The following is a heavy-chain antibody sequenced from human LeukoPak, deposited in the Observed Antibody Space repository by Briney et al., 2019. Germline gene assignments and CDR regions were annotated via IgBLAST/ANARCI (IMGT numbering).Heavy chain of an antibody. Sequence: SETLSLTCTVSGGSTSSYYWSWIRQPPGKGLEWIGYIYYSGSTNYNPSLKSRVTISVDTSKNQFSLKLSSVTAADTAVYYCARAHSSSFDYWGQGTLVTVSS. CDR2: IYYSGST. D-gene: IGHD6-6*01. CDR1: GGSTSSYY. CDR3: ARAHSSSFDY. J-gene: IGHJ4*02. V-gene: IGHV4-59*01.